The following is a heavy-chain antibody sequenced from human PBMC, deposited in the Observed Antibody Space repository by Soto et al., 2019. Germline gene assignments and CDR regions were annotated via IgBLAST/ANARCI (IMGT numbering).Heavy chain of an antibody. CDR3: ARVPAAAGEYYYYYGMDV. Sequence: SVKVSCKTSGYTFTSYGISWARQAPGQGLEWMGGIIPIFGTANYAQKFQGRVTITADESTSTAYMELSSLRSEDTAVYYCARVPAAAGEYYYYYGMDVWGQGTTVTVSS. J-gene: IGHJ6*02. CDR2: IIPIFGTA. V-gene: IGHV1-69*13. CDR1: GYTFTSYG. D-gene: IGHD6-13*01.